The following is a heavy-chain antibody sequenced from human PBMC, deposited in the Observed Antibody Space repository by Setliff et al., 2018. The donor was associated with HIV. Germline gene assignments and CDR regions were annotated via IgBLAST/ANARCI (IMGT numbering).Heavy chain of an antibody. CDR3: ARDGRAVATIL. D-gene: IGHD5-12*01. CDR1: GGSISSYY. V-gene: IGHV4-59*01. J-gene: IGHJ4*02. Sequence: SETLSLTCTVSGGSISSYYWSWIRQPPGKGLEWIGYIYYSGSTNYNPSLKSRVTISVDTSKNQFSLKLSSVTAADTAVYYCARDGRAVATILWGQGTLVTVSS. CDR2: IYYSGST.